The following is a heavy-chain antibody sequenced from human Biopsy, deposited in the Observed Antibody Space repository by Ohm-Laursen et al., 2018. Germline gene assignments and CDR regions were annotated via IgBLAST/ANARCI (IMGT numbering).Heavy chain of an antibody. J-gene: IGHJ6*02. CDR3: APQTPRDPAILTGGYHYDIAV. D-gene: IGHD3-9*01. CDR2: INPNSDDT. Sequence: ATVKISCKASGYTFTPYYIHWMRQAPGQGLEWMGWINPNSDDTNYAQKFQGRVTMTTDTSINAAYMELSSLRSEDTAIYYCAPQTPRDPAILTGGYHYDIAVWGQGTTVTVSS. V-gene: IGHV1-2*02. CDR1: GYTFTPYY.